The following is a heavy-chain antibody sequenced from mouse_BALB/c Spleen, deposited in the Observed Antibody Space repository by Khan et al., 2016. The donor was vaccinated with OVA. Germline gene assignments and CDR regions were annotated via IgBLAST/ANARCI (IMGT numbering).Heavy chain of an antibody. CDR3: ARWGGNYPSYAMDY. CDR1: GYTFTSYY. D-gene: IGHD2-1*01. V-gene: IGHV1S56*01. CDR2: IYPGNVNT. Sequence: QVQLQQSGPELVKPGASVRISCKASGYTFTSYYIHWVKQRPGQGLEWIGWIYPGNVNTKYNEKFKGKATLTADTSSSTAYMQLSSLTSADSAVYFCARWGGNYPSYAMDYWGQGTSVTVSS. J-gene: IGHJ4*01.